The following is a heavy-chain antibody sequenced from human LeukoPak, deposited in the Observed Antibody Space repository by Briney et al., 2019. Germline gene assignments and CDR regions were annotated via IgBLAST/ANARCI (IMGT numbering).Heavy chain of an antibody. J-gene: IGHJ3*02. Sequence: GESLKISCKGSGYSFTSYWIGWVRQMPGKGLEWMGIIYPGDSDTRYSPSFQGQVTISADKSISTAYLQWSSLKASDTAMYYCARGGYSYGQNSGAFDIWGQGTMVTVSS. CDR2: IYPGDSDT. D-gene: IGHD5-18*01. V-gene: IGHV5-51*01. CDR1: GYSFTSYW. CDR3: ARGGYSYGQNSGAFDI.